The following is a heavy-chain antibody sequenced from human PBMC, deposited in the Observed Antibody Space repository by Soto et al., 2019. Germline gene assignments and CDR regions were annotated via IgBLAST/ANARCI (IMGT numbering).Heavy chain of an antibody. CDR2: IYWNDDK. J-gene: IGHJ5*02. CDR1: GFSLSTSGVG. D-gene: IGHD5-18*01. Sequence: QITLKESGPTLVKPTQTLTLTCTFSGFSLSTSGVGVGWIRQPPGKALEWLALIYWNDDKRDSPSLKSRLTITKDTPKNQGVLTMTNMDPVDTATYYCAPAAMAQGPDNWFDPWGQGTLVTVCS. V-gene: IGHV2-5*01. CDR3: APAAMAQGPDNWFDP.